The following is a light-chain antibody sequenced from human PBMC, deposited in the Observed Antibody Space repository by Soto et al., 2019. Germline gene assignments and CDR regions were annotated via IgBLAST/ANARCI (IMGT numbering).Light chain of an antibody. CDR2: AAS. V-gene: IGKV1-39*01. J-gene: IGKJ1*01. CDR1: QSISNY. CDR3: PQSYSTAWT. Sequence: DIQMTQSPSSLSASVGDRVTITCRASQSISNYLNWYQQKPGKAPKLLIYAASSLQSGVPSRFSGSGSGTDFTLTISSLQLEDFATYYCPQSYSTAWTFGQGTKVDIK.